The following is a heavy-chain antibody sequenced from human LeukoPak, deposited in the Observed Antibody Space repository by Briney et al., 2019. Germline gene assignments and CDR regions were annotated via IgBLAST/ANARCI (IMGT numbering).Heavy chain of an antibody. D-gene: IGHD1-26*01. V-gene: IGHV1-69*13. J-gene: IGHJ4*02. CDR2: IIPIFGTA. Sequence: SVKVSCKASGGTFSSYAISWVRQAPGQGLEWMGGIIPIFGTANCAQKFQGRVTITADESTSTAYMELSSLRSEDTAVYYCAREVVGAQGCYFDYWGQGTLVTVSS. CDR3: AREVVGAQGCYFDY. CDR1: GGTFSSYA.